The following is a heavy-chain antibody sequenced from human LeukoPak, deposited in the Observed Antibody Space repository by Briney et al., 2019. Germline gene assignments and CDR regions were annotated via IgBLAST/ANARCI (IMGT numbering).Heavy chain of an antibody. Sequence: SETLSLTCAVYGGSFSGYYWSWIRQPPGKGLEWIGEINHSGSTNYNPSLKSRVTISVDTSKNKFSLKLSSVTAADTAVYYCARVCSGSSSWYGGFDYWGQGTLVTVSS. CDR3: ARVCSGSSSWYGGFDY. J-gene: IGHJ4*02. CDR1: GGSFSGYY. V-gene: IGHV4-34*01. CDR2: INHSGST. D-gene: IGHD6-13*01.